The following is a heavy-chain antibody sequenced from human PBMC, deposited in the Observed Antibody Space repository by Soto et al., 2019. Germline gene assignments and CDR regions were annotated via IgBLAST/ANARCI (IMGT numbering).Heavy chain of an antibody. Sequence: GSLRLSGAASVFTFSSYSMNWVRQGPGKGLEWVSSISSSSSYIYYADSVKGRFTISRDNAKNSLYLQMNSLRAEDTAVYYCARGSSSWSSGDDWFDPWGQGTLVTVSS. J-gene: IGHJ5*02. CDR2: ISSSSSYI. V-gene: IGHV3-21*01. CDR3: ARGSSSWSSGDDWFDP. D-gene: IGHD6-13*01. CDR1: VFTFSSYS.